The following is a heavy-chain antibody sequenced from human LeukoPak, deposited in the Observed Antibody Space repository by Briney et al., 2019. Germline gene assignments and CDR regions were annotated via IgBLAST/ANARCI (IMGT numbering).Heavy chain of an antibody. D-gene: IGHD5-12*01. J-gene: IGHJ4*02. CDR2: IKSKTDGGTT. V-gene: IGHV3-15*01. CDR1: GFAFSNAW. Sequence: GGSLRLSCAASGFAFSNAWMSWVRQAPGKGLEWVGRIKSKTDGGTTDYAAPVKGRFTISRDDSKNTLYLQMNSLKTEDTAVDYCTTGGYGGQFDYWGQGTLVTVSS. CDR3: TTGGYGGQFDY.